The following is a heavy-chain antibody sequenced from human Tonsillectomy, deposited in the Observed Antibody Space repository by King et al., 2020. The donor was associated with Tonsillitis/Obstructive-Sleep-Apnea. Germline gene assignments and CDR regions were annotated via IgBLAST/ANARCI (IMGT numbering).Heavy chain of an antibody. V-gene: IGHV3-11*01. D-gene: IGHD6-19*01. J-gene: IGHJ4*02. CDR3: ARVSHRSGGYWFVDY. CDR2: IRSSGSTI. Sequence: VQLVESGGGLVKPGGSLRLSCAASEFTFSDYYMSWVRQAPGKGLEWVSYIRSSGSTIYYADTVKGRFTISRDNDKNSLYLQMNSLRAEDTAVYYCARVSHRSGGYWFVDYWCQGALVTASS. CDR1: EFTFSDYY.